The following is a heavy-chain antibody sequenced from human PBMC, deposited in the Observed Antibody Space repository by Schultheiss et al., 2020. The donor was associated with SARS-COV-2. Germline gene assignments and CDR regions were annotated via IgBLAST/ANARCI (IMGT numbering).Heavy chain of an antibody. CDR1: GYTFTSYG. CDR2: INPYTGDT. V-gene: IGHV1-18*01. J-gene: IGHJ5*02. Sequence: ASVKVSCKASGYTFTSYGISWVRQAPGQGLEWMGWINPYTGDTNYAERFQGRVTMTRDTSTSTVYMELSSLRSEDTAVYYCARQPYYYGSGSYLPPNWFDPWGQGTLVTVSS. D-gene: IGHD3-10*01. CDR3: ARQPYYYGSGSYLPPNWFDP.